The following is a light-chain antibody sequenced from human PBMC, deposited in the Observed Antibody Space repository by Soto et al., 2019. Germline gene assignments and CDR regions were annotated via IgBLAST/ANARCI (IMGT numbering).Light chain of an antibody. Sequence: EIVMTQSPATLSVSPGERATLSCRASQSISTELAWYQQKPGQPPRLLIYSASTRATGVPARFTGSGSGSEFTLTISGLQSEDFAVYYGQQGHNWPLTLGQGTRLEI. V-gene: IGKV3-15*01. CDR1: QSISTE. CDR2: SAS. J-gene: IGKJ2*01. CDR3: QQGHNWPLT.